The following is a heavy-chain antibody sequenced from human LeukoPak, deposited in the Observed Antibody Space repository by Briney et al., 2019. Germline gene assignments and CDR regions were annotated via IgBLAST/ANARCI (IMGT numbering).Heavy chain of an antibody. CDR2: IFVGSGNT. V-gene: IGHV1-58*02. Sequence: GASVEVSYKASGFTFTSSAMQWGRQARGQRLEWIGWIFVGSGNTNYAQKFQERVTITRDMSTSTAYMELSSLRSEDTAVYYCAAENGGLWGQGTLVTVSS. CDR1: GFTFTSSA. D-gene: IGHD1-1*01. J-gene: IGHJ4*02. CDR3: AAENGGL.